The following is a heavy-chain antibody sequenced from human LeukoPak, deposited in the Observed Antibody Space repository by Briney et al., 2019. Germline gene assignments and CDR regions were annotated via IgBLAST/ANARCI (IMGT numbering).Heavy chain of an antibody. CDR3: AREGRNREWFDP. CDR2: INPSGGST. Sequence: ASVKVSCKASGYTFTSYYMHWVRQAPGQGLEWMGIINPSGGSTSYAQKFQGRVTMTRDTSTSTVYMELSSQRSEDTAVYYCAREGRNREWFDPWGQGTLVTVSS. J-gene: IGHJ5*02. V-gene: IGHV1-46*01. CDR1: GYTFTSYY.